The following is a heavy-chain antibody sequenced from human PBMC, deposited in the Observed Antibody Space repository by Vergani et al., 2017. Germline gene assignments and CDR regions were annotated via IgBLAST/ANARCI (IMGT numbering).Heavy chain of an antibody. J-gene: IGHJ4*01. V-gene: IGHV4-4*03. D-gene: IGHD3-22*01. Sequence: QVQLQESGPGLVKPPGTLSLTRAVSGGSISGTNWWSWVRQSPGKGLEWIGEIYHSGSTNYNPSLKSRVTISVDKSKNQFSLKLSSVTAADPAVYYCASNGYYCLDYWGRGTLGTVSS. CDR1: GGSISGTNW. CDR3: ASNGYYCLDY. CDR2: IYHSGST.